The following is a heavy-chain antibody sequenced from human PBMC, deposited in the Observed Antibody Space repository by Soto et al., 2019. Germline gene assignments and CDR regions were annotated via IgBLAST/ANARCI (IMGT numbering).Heavy chain of an antibody. CDR2: IYHSGST. J-gene: IGHJ4*02. V-gene: IGHV4-4*02. CDR3: ARAGYYDSSGYLDY. Sequence: PSETLSLTCAVSGGSISSSNWWSWVRQPPGKGLEWIGEIYHSGSTNYNPSLKSRVTISVDKSKNQFSLKLSSVTAADTAVYYCARAGYYDSSGYLDYWGQGTLVTVSS. D-gene: IGHD3-22*01. CDR1: GGSISSSNW.